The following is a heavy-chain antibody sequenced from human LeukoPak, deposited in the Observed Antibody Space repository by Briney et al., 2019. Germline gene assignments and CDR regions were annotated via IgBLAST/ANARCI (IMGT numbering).Heavy chain of an antibody. Sequence: GGSLRLSCAVSGFTFSSYGMHWVRQAPGKGLEWVAFIRYDGNNKYYADSVKGRFTISRDNSKNTLYLQMNSLRAEDTAVYYCAKDLGWELLPIGYFDYWGQGTLVTVSS. CDR3: AKDLGWELLPIGYFDY. V-gene: IGHV3-30*02. CDR2: IRYDGNNK. D-gene: IGHD1-26*01. CDR1: GFTFSSYG. J-gene: IGHJ4*02.